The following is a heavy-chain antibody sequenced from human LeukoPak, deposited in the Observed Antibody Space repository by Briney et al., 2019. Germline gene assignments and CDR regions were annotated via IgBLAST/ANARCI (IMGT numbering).Heavy chain of an antibody. V-gene: IGHV3-30*18. D-gene: IGHD5-12*01. CDR2: ISYDGSNK. CDR1: GFTFSGYV. J-gene: IGHJ6*04. Sequence: GGSLRLSCAASGFTFSGYVMRWGRQAPGKGLEWVAVISYDGSNKYYADSVKGRFTISRDNSKNTLYLQMNSLRAEDTAVYYCAKDGNSGYDYYYYGMDVWGKGTTVTVSS. CDR3: AKDGNSGYDYYYYGMDV.